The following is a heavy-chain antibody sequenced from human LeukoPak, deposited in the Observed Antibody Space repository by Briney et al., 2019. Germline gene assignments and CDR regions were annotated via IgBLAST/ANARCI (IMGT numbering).Heavy chain of an antibody. J-gene: IGHJ4*02. D-gene: IGHD3-3*01. CDR1: GFTLSNYA. Sequence: GGSLRLSCAASGFTLSNYAMSWVRQAPGQGLEWVSSMSGSGSSRYHADSVKGRFTISRDNSKNTLYLQMNSLRAGDTAKYYCASERNDDFWSGFFSFDNWGQGTLVTVSS. CDR3: ASERNDDFWSGFFSFDN. CDR2: MSGSGSSR. V-gene: IGHV3-23*01.